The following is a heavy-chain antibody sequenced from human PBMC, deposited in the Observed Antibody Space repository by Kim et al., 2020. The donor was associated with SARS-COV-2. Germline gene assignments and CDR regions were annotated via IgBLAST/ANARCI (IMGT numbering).Heavy chain of an antibody. CDR2: FDPEDGET. CDR1: GYTLTELS. V-gene: IGHV1-24*01. D-gene: IGHD1-26*01. J-gene: IGHJ6*02. Sequence: ASVKVSCKVSGYTLTELSMHWVRQAPGKGLEWMGGFDPEDGETIYAQKFQGRVTMTEDTSTDTAYMELSSLRSEDTAVYYCATDFVSGGSYFSRHYYYYGMDVWGQGTTVTVSS. CDR3: ATDFVSGGSYFSRHYYYYGMDV.